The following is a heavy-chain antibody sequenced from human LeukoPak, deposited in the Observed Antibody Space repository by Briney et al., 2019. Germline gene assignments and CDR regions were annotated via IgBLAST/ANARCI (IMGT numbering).Heavy chain of an antibody. V-gene: IGHV3-7*01. D-gene: IGHD4-17*01. J-gene: IGHJ4*02. CDR3: ASVTTDY. Sequence: GGSLRLSCAASGFTFSSYAMSWVRQAPGKGLEWVANIKQDGSEKYYVDSVKGRFTISRDNAKNSLYLQMNSLRAEDTAVYYCASVTTDYWGQGTPVTVSS. CDR1: GFTFSSYA. CDR2: IKQDGSEK.